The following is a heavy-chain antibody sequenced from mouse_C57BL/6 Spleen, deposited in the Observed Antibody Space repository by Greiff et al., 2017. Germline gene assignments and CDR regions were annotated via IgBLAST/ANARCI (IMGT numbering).Heavy chain of an antibody. Sequence: QVQLKQSGPGLVQPSQSLSITCTVSGFSLTSYGVHWVRQSPGKGLEWLGVIWSGGSTDYNAAFISRLSISKDNSKSQVFFKMNSLQADDTAIYYCAITMGRYFDVWGTGTTVTVSS. CDR3: AITMGRYFDV. V-gene: IGHV2-2*01. CDR1: GFSLTSYG. CDR2: IWSGGST. J-gene: IGHJ1*03. D-gene: IGHD1-1*02.